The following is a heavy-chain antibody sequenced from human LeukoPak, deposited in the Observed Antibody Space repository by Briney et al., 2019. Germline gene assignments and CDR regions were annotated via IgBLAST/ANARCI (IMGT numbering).Heavy chain of an antibody. CDR1: GGSISSYY. Sequence: SETLSLTCTVSGGSISSYYWSWIRQPAGTGLEWIGRIYTSGSTNYNPSLKSRVTMSVDTSKNQFSLKLSSVTAAETAVCYCARDLSPPTIVATIPWFDRWGQGTLVTVSS. CDR3: ARDLSPPTIVATIPWFDR. V-gene: IGHV4-4*07. J-gene: IGHJ5*02. D-gene: IGHD5-12*01. CDR2: IYTSGST.